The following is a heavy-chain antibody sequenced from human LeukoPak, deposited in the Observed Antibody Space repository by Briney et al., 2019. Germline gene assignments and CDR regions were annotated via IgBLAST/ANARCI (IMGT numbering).Heavy chain of an antibody. Sequence: SVKVSCKASGGTFSSYAISWVRQAPGQGLEWMGGIIPIFGTANYAQKFQGRVTITADESTSTAYMELSSLRSEDTAVYYCARDDRPLYCSSTSCDSNWFDPWGQGTLVTDSS. CDR3: ARDDRPLYCSSTSCDSNWFDP. D-gene: IGHD2-2*01. CDR1: GGTFSSYA. CDR2: IIPIFGTA. J-gene: IGHJ5*02. V-gene: IGHV1-69*13.